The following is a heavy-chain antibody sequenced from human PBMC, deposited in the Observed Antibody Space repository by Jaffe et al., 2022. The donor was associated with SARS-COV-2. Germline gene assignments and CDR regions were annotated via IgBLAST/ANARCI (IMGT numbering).Heavy chain of an antibody. V-gene: IGHV3-30*18. D-gene: IGHD6-6*01. CDR3: AKGGGVYSSSSPFDY. Sequence: QVQLVESGGGVVQPGRSLRLSCAASGFTFSSYGMHWVRQAPGKGLEWVAVISYDGSNKYYADSVKGRFTISRDNSKNTLYLQMNSLRAEDTAVYYCAKGGGVYSSSSPFDYWGQGTLVTVSS. J-gene: IGHJ4*02. CDR1: GFTFSSYG. CDR2: ISYDGSNK.